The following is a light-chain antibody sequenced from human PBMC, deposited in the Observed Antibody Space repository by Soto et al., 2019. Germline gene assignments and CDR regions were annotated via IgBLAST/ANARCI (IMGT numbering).Light chain of an antibody. CDR1: QSFRGL. V-gene: IGKV3-11*01. Sequence: ETVMTLALGTLSVNLGERATLSCRASQSFRGLLAWYQQKPGQAPRLLIYDAYNRATGIPPRFSGSGSGTDFTLTISSLEPEDSAVYYCQQRHMWLITFCQVTRLEIK. CDR2: DAY. CDR3: QQRHMWLIT. J-gene: IGKJ5*01.